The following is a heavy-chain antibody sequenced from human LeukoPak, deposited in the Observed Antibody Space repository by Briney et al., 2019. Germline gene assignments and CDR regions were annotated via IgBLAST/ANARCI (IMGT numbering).Heavy chain of an antibody. Sequence: GASVKVSCKASGYTFTGYYMHWVRQAPGQGLEWMGRINPNSGGTNYAQKFQGRVTMTRDTSISTAYMELNRLRSDDTAVYYCARVDYGDNEDYWGQGTLVTVSS. J-gene: IGHJ4*02. CDR3: ARVDYGDNEDY. V-gene: IGHV1-2*06. CDR1: GYTFTGYY. CDR2: INPNSGGT. D-gene: IGHD4-17*01.